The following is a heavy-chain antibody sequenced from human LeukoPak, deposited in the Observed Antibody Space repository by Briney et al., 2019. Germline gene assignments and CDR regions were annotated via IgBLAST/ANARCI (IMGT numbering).Heavy chain of an antibody. CDR3: AKDPTRVPGAFDI. J-gene: IGHJ3*02. CDR2: IRYDGSNK. Sequence: PGGAPRISCAAPGFTLSSYGMHWVRQAPGKGRGGGAFIRYDGSNKYYADSVKGRFTISRDNSKNTLYLQMNSLRAEDTAVYYCAKDPTRVPGAFDIWGQGTMVTVSS. CDR1: GFTLSSYG. V-gene: IGHV3-30*02. D-gene: IGHD3-10*01.